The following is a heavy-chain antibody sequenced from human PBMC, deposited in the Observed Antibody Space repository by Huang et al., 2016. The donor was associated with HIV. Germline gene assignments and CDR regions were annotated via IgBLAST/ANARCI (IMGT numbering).Heavy chain of an antibody. D-gene: IGHD2-21*02. Sequence: HVHLVQSGAEVKKPGSSVKVSCKASGGTFSTDAITWVRQAPGQGLERMGGISPVFGTANYAQKIQDRVTLPADEFSTTAYMELSDLKYEDTAIYFCARARRHSGNSGLIDLWGQGTLVTVSS. CDR3: ARARRHSGNSGLIDL. J-gene: IGHJ1*01. CDR1: GGTFSTDA. V-gene: IGHV1-69*13. CDR2: ISPVFGTA.